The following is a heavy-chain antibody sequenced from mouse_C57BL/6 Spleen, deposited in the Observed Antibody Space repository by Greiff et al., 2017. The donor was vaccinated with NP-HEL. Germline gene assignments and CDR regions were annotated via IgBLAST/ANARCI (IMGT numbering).Heavy chain of an antibody. CDR2: INPGSGGT. D-gene: IGHD2-5*01. Sequence: VQLQASGAELVRPGTSVKVSCKASGYAFTNYLLEWVKQRPGQGLEWIGVINPGSGGTNYNEKFKGKATLTADKSSSTAYMQLSSLTSEDSAVYFCARSYSNYDWFAYWGQGTLVTVSA. J-gene: IGHJ3*01. CDR3: ARSYSNYDWFAY. CDR1: GYAFTNYL. V-gene: IGHV1-54*01.